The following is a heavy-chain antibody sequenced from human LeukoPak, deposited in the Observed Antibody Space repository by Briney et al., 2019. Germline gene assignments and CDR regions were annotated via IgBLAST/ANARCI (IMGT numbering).Heavy chain of an antibody. J-gene: IGHJ4*02. V-gene: IGHV3-66*01. CDR2: IYSGGST. Sequence: GGSLRLSCAASGFTVSSNYMSWVRQAPGKGLEWVSVIYSGGSTYYADSVKGRFTISRDNSKNTLYLQMNSLRAEDTAVYYCARDSVGATTWVDYWGQGTLVTVSP. CDR3: ARDSVGATTWVDY. CDR1: GFTVSSNY. D-gene: IGHD1-26*01.